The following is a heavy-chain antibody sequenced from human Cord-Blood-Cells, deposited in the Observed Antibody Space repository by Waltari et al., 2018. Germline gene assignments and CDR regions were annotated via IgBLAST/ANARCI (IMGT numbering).Heavy chain of an antibody. CDR3: ARDRLTSNYYYYYGMDV. J-gene: IGHJ6*02. V-gene: IGHV4-4*02. CDR2: IYHSGVT. Sequence: QVQLQESGPGLVKPSGTLSLTCAVSGGSLSSSNWWSWVRKPPGKGLEWIGEIYHSGVTNYNPSLKGRVTISVDKSKNQFSLKLSSVTAADTAVYYCARDRLTSNYYYYYGMDVWGQGTTVTVSS. CDR1: GGSLSSSNW. D-gene: IGHD4-4*01.